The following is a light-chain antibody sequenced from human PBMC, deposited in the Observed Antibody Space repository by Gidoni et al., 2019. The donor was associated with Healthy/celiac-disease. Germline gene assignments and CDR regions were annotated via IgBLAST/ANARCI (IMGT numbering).Light chain of an antibody. CDR2: GAS. CDR3: QQYGSPWT. J-gene: IGKJ1*01. CDR1: QSVSSIY. Sequence: EIVLTQSPGTLSLSPGERATLSCRASQSVSSIYLAWYQQKPGQAPRLLIYGASSSATGIPDRFSGSGSGTDFTLTISRLEPEDFAVYYCQQYGSPWTFGQGTKVEIK. V-gene: IGKV3-20*01.